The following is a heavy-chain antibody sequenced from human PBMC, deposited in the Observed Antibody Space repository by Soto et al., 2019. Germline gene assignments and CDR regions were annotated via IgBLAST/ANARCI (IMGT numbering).Heavy chain of an antibody. Sequence: QVQLQESGPGLVRPSETLSLTCTVSAASISSYYWTWIRQPPGKGLGWIGHMYNREHTKYNPSLKRRVTMSVDTSKNQFSLKLRSVTAADTAIYYCVRHATDRHGNAEDWYFDLWGRGTLVTVSS. CDR2: MYNREHT. J-gene: IGHJ2*01. CDR3: VRHATDRHGNAEDWYFDL. D-gene: IGHD2-15*01. V-gene: IGHV4-59*08. CDR1: AASISSYY.